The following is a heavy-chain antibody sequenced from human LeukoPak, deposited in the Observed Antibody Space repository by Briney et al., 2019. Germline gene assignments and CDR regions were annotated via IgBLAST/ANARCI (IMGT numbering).Heavy chain of an antibody. V-gene: IGHV3-30*03. CDR2: ISYDGSNK. J-gene: IGHJ3*02. D-gene: IGHD1-26*01. Sequence: GGSLRLSCAASGFSFSTYWMHWVRQAPGKGLEWVAVISYDGSNKYYADSVKGRFTISRDNSKNTLYLQMNSLRAEDTAVCYCAGGRSLDAFDIWGQGTMVTVSS. CDR3: AGGRSLDAFDI. CDR1: GFSFSTYW.